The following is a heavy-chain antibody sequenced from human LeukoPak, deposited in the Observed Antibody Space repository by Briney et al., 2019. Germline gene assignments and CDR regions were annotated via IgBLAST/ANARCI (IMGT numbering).Heavy chain of an antibody. CDR3: ARHPTTVVARHWYFDL. CDR1: GGSFSGYY. J-gene: IGHJ2*01. Sequence: SEPLSLTCAVYGGSFSGYYWSWIRQPPGKGLEWSGESNHSGSTNSNPSLKSRVNISVDTSKNKFSLQLRSVTAADTAVYYCARHPTTVVARHWYFDLRGRGTLVTVSS. CDR2: SNHSGST. D-gene: IGHD4-23*01. V-gene: IGHV4-34*01.